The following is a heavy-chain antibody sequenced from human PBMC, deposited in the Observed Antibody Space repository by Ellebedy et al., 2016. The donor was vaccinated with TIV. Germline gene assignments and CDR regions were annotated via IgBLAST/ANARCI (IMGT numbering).Heavy chain of an antibody. CDR2: SYCIGTT. Sequence: SETLSLTCTVSGGSVSSGSHYWNWIRQPPGKGLEWIGYSYCIGTTNYNPSLKSRVTISEDTSKNQFSLRLSSVTAADTAVYYCAGGSYTPYGMDVWGRGTTVIVSS. CDR1: GGSVSSGSHY. D-gene: IGHD1-26*01. J-gene: IGHJ6*02. CDR3: AGGSYTPYGMDV. V-gene: IGHV4-61*01.